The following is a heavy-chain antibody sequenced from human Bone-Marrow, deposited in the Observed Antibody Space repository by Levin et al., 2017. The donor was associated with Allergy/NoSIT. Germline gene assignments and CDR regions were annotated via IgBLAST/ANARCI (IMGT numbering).Heavy chain of an antibody. D-gene: IGHD3-3*01. V-gene: IGHV4-59*01. CDR1: GGSISSYY. J-gene: IGHJ5*02. CDR2: IYYSGST. Sequence: PSETLSLTCTVSGGSISSYYWSWIRQPPGKGLEWIGYIYYSGSTNYNPSLKSRVTISVDTSKNQFSLKLSSVTAADTAVYYCARGAWVDYITIFGVAYNWFDPWGQGTLVTVSS. CDR3: ARGAWVDYITIFGVAYNWFDP.